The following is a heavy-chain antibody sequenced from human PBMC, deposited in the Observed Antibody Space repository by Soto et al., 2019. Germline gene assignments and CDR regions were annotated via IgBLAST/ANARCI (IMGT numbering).Heavy chain of an antibody. V-gene: IGHV3-33*01. D-gene: IGHD2-15*01. CDR2: IWYDGSNK. J-gene: IGHJ4*02. CDR1: GFTFSSYG. CDR3: ARDYIGYCSGGSCYTPNY. Sequence: PGGSLRLSCAASGFTFSSYGMHWVRQAPGKGLEWVAVIWYDGSNKYYADSVKGRFTISRDNSKNTLYLQMNSLRAEDTAVYYCARDYIGYCSGGSCYTPNYWGQGTLVTVSS.